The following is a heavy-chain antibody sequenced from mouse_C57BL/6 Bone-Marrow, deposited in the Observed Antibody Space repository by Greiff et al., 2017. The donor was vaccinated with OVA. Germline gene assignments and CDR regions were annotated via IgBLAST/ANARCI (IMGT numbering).Heavy chain of an antibody. V-gene: IGHV8-12*01. Sequence: QVTLKVSGPGILQPSQTLSLTCSFSGFSLSTSGMGVSWIRQPSGQGLEWLAHLYWDDDKRYHPSLKSRLSIPKDTSRNQVFLKSTSVDTAVTATYYCARRRGYDYDDNGGQGTTLTVPS. CDR3: ARRRGYDYDDN. D-gene: IGHD2-4*01. CDR1: GFSLSTSGMG. J-gene: IGHJ2*01. CDR2: LYWDDDK.